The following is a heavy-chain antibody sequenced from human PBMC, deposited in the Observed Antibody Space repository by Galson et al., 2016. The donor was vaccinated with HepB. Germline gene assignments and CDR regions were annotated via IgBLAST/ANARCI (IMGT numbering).Heavy chain of an antibody. J-gene: IGHJ5*02. CDR3: ARGCSGGIECRFDP. CDR2: INPNGAGT. Sequence: SVKVSCKASEYTFTRYYIHWVRQAPGQGLEWMGIINPNGAGTRYAQKFQGRVTMTRDTSTSTVYMELSSLRSEDTAVYYCARGCSGGIECRFDPWGQGTLVTVSS. CDR1: EYTFTRYY. D-gene: IGHD2-15*01. V-gene: IGHV1-46*01.